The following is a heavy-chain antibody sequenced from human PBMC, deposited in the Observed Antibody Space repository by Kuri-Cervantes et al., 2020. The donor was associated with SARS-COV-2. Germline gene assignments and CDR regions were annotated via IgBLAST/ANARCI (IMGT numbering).Heavy chain of an antibody. Sequence: ASVTVSCKVSGYTLTELSMHWVRQAPGKGLEWMGGFDPVDGETIYAQKFQGRVTMTRDTSTSTVYMELSSLRSEDTAVYYCARGNVRWLQRYYYYGMDVGGQGTTVTFSS. D-gene: IGHD5-24*01. V-gene: IGHV1-24*01. CDR3: ARGNVRWLQRYYYYGMDV. CDR1: GYTLTELS. J-gene: IGHJ6*02. CDR2: FDPVDGET.